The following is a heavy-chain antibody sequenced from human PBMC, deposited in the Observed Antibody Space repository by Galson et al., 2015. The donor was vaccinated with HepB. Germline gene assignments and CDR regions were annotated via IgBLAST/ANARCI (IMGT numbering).Heavy chain of an antibody. J-gene: IGHJ4*02. Sequence: SLRLSCAASGFTFSSYAVSWVRQAPGKGLEWVSAISGSGGSTYYADSVKGRFTISRDNSKNTLYLQMNSLRAEDTAVYYCASRGDYGDYFGLDYRGQGTLVTVSS. V-gene: IGHV3-23*01. CDR1: GFTFSSYA. CDR2: ISGSGGST. CDR3: ASRGDYGDYFGLDY. D-gene: IGHD4-17*01.